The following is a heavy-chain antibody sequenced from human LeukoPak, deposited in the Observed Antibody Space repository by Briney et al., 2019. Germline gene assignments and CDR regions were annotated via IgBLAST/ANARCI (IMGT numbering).Heavy chain of an antibody. V-gene: IGHV3-15*01. Sequence: GGSLRLSCAASGLTFSSYAMSWVRQAPGKGVEWVGRIKSKTDGGTTDYAAPVKGRFTISRDDSKNTLYLQMNSLKTEDTAVYYCTAYSGSFPFDYWGQGTLVTVSS. J-gene: IGHJ4*02. CDR2: IKSKTDGGTT. CDR3: TAYSGSFPFDY. CDR1: GLTFSSYA. D-gene: IGHD1-26*01.